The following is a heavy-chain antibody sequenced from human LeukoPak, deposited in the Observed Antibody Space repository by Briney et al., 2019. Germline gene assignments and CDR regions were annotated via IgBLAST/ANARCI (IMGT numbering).Heavy chain of an antibody. CDR1: GLSFSNYW. CDR3: ASAYTYVRLGDH. V-gene: IGHV3-74*01. J-gene: IGHJ4*02. Sequence: PGGSLRLSCEVSGLSFSNYWMHRVRQAPGKGLVWVARTNLHGTAVDYADSVKGRFIISRDNAKNTLFLQMNSLRVEDTAVYYCASAYTYVRLGDHWGQGTLVTVSS. D-gene: IGHD3-16*01. CDR2: TNLHGTAV.